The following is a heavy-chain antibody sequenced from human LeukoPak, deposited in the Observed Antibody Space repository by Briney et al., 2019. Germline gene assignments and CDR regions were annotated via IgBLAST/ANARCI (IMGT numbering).Heavy chain of an antibody. Sequence: PSETLSLTCTVSGYSISSGYYWGWIRQPPGKGLEWIGSIYHSGSTYYNPSLKSRVTISVDTSKNQFSLKLSSVTAADTAVYYCARSSGGDTTFDYWGQGTLVTVSS. CDR2: IYHSGST. CDR3: ARSSGGDTTFDY. J-gene: IGHJ4*02. D-gene: IGHD4-17*01. V-gene: IGHV4-38-2*02. CDR1: GYSISSGYY.